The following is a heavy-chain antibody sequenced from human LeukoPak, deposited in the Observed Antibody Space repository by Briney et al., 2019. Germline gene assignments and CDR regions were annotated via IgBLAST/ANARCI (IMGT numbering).Heavy chain of an antibody. V-gene: IGHV3-33*01. CDR2: IWYDGSNK. D-gene: IGHD6-19*01. CDR3: AREYSSGLYYYDY. Sequence: GRSLRLSCAASGFTFSSYGMHWVRQAPGKGLEWVAVIWYDGSNKYYADSVKGRFTISRDNSKNTLYLQMNSLRAEDTAVYYCAREYSSGLYYYDYWGQGTLVTVSS. CDR1: GFTFSSYG. J-gene: IGHJ4*02.